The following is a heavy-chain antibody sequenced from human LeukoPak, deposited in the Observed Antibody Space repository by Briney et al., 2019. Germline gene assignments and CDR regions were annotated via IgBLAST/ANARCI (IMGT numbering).Heavy chain of an antibody. D-gene: IGHD3-10*01. Sequence: SETLSLTCTVSGGSISSGSYYWGWIRQPPGKGLEWIGNIYYSGSTSYNPSLKSRVTISVDTSKNQFSLKLSSVTAADTAVYYCARRHFGSALRDYWGQGTLVTVSS. CDR2: IYYSGST. CDR3: ARRHFGSALRDY. CDR1: GGSISSGSYY. V-gene: IGHV4-39*01. J-gene: IGHJ4*02.